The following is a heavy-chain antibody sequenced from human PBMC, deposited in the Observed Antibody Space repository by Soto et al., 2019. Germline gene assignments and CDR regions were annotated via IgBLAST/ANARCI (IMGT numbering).Heavy chain of an antibody. CDR2: ISYDGSDQ. D-gene: IGHD2-15*01. Sequence: QVQVEESAGGVVQPGRTLRLSCTGPTFTFSDFGFHWVRQAPGKGLEWVAKISYDGSDQYYGDSVQGRFAIYRDDSKITVYLQMNSLRAEDTAMSCSAMSTYCNGGSCFPEYWGPGTLVSVPS. CDR1: TFTFSDFG. CDR3: AMSTYCNGGSCFPEY. J-gene: IGHJ4*02. V-gene: IGHV3-30*03.